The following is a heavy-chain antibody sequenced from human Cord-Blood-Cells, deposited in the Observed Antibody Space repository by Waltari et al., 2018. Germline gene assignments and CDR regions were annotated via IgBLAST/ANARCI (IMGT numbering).Heavy chain of an antibody. V-gene: IGHV3-23*01. CDR2: IGGSGAST. CDR3: AKDGTPAANWFDP. D-gene: IGHD6-13*01. CDR1: GFTFSSYA. Sequence: EVQLLESGGGLVQPGGSLRLSCAASGFTFSSYAMSWVRQAPGKGLEWVSAIGGSGASTYYEDAVKGRFTISRDNAKNTLYLTMNSRRAEDTAVYYCAKDGTPAANWFDPWGQGTLVTVSS. J-gene: IGHJ5*02.